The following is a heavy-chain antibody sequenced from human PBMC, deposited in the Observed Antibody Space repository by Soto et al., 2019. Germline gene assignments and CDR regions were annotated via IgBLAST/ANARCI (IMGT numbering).Heavy chain of an antibody. CDR3: ARDTGSGWTPFDY. Sequence: GGSLRLSCAASGFTFSSYGMHWVRQAPGKGLEWVAVIWYDGSNKYYADSVKGRFTISRDNSKNTLYLQMNSLRAEDTAVYYCARDTGSGWTPFDYWGQGTLVTVSS. CDR2: IWYDGSNK. CDR1: GFTFSSYG. V-gene: IGHV3-33*01. D-gene: IGHD6-19*01. J-gene: IGHJ4*02.